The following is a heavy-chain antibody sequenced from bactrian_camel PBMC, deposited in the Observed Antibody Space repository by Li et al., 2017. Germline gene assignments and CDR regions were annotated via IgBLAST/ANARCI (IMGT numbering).Heavy chain of an antibody. V-gene: IGHV3S6*01. Sequence: HVQLVESGGGLVQPGGSLRLSCAASGFSFSSYWMHWVRQAPGKGLEYVASISSDGRNTDCAYTVKGRFIISRDNAKNTVYLQMDSLKREDTALYYCATNTLATMRGQGTQVTVS. CDR2: ISSDGRNT. D-gene: IGHD2*01. CDR3: ATNTLATM. CDR1: GFSFSSYW. J-gene: IGHJ4*01.